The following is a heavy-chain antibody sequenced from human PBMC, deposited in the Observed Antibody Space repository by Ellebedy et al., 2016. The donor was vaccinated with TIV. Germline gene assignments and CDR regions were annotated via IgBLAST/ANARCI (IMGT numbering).Heavy chain of an antibody. Sequence: GGSLRLSXAASGFTFSFYWMGWVRQAPGKGLEWVAHIKPDGGEQYYLDSVKGRFTISRDNAKNSLYLQMNSLRAEDTALYYCAKQYSGSYYGAFYWGQGTLVTVSS. CDR3: AKQYSGSYYGAFY. D-gene: IGHD1-26*01. J-gene: IGHJ4*02. V-gene: IGHV3-7*03. CDR2: IKPDGGEQ. CDR1: GFTFSFYW.